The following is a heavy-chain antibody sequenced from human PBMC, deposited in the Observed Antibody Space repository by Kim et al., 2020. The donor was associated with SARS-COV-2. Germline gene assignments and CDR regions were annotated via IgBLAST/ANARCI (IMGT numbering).Heavy chain of an antibody. V-gene: IGHV3-21*01. CDR3: ERDTDAGNSVALDY. CDR1: GFTFSSYS. Sequence: GGSLRLSCAASGFTFSSYSMNWVRQAPGKGLEWVSSISSSSSYIYYADSVKGRFTITRDNAKNTLYLQMNSLRAKDTAMYYCERDTDAGNSVALDYWGQGTLVTVSS. D-gene: IGHD6-13*01. CDR2: ISSSSSYI. J-gene: IGHJ4*02.